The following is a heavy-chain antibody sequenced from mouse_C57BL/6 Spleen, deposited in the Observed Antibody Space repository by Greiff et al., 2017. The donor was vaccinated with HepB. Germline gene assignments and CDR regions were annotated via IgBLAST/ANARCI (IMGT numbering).Heavy chain of an antibody. V-gene: IGHV5-4*01. J-gene: IGHJ2*01. CDR2: ISDGGSYT. CDR3: ARDEHYGSSSLDY. D-gene: IGHD1-1*01. Sequence: EVQGVESGGGLVKPGGSLKLSCAASGFTFSSYAMSWVRQTPEKRLEWVATISDGGSYTYYPDNVKGRFTISRDNAKNNLDLQMSHLKSEDTAMYYCARDEHYGSSSLDYWGQGTTLTVSS. CDR1: GFTFSSYA.